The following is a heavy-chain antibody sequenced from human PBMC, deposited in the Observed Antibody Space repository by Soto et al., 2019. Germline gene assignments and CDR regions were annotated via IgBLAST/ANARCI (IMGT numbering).Heavy chain of an antibody. CDR1: GYTFTSYA. V-gene: IGHV1-3*01. J-gene: IGHJ5*02. CDR2: INAGNGNT. D-gene: IGHD6-19*01. Sequence: GASVKVSCKASGYTFTSYAMHWVRQAPGQRLEWMGWINAGNGNTKYSQKFQGRVTITRDTSASTAYMELSSLRSEDTAVYYCARVYSSGWYEKYNWFDAWGQGTLVTVCS. CDR3: ARVYSSGWYEKYNWFDA.